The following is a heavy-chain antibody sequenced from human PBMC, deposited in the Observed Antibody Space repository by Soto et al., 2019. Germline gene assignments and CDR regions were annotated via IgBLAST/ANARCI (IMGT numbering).Heavy chain of an antibody. V-gene: IGHV1-2*02. CDR3: ASDQGVTSELFNY. CDR2: INPNSGGT. CDR1: GYTFTGYY. Sequence: ASVKVSCKTSGYTFTGYYIHWVRQAPGQGLEWMGWINPNSGGTDYAQKFQGRVTMTRDTSISTVYMELNRLRSDDTAVYYCASDQGVTSELFNYWGHGSLVTVSS. D-gene: IGHD3-10*01. J-gene: IGHJ4*01.